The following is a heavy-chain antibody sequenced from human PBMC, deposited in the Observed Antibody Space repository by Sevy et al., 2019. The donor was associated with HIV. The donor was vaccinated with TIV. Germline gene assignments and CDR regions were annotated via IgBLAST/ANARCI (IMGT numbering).Heavy chain of an antibody. J-gene: IGHJ4*02. Sequence: SETLSLTCTVSGGSISSGSYYWSWIRQPAGKGLEWIGRIYTSGSTNYHPSLKSRVTISVDTSKNQFSLKLSSVTAADTAVYYCARSSHCSGGSCYSTYYFDYWGQGTLVTVSS. D-gene: IGHD2-15*01. V-gene: IGHV4-61*02. CDR3: ARSSHCSGGSCYSTYYFDY. CDR1: GGSISSGSYY. CDR2: IYTSGST.